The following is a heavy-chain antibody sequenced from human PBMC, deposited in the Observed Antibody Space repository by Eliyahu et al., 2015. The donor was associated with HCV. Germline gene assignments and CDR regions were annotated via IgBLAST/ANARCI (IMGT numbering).Heavy chain of an antibody. CDR3: ARRWNYDSTEDY. J-gene: IGHJ4*02. D-gene: IGHD3-22*01. CDR1: GYSISSGYY. V-gene: IGHV4-38-2*01. CDR2: IYHSGST. Sequence: QVQLQESGPGLVKPSETLSLTCAVSGYSISSGYYWGWIRQPPGKGLEWFGSIYHSGSTYYNPSLKSRVTISVDTSKNQFSLKLSSVTAADTAVYYCARRWNYDSTEDYWGQGTLVTVSS.